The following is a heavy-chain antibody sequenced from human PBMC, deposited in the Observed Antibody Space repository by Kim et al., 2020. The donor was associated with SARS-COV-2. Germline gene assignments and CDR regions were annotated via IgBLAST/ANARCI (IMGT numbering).Heavy chain of an antibody. CDR1: GYTFTSYA. V-gene: IGHV7-4-1*02. Sequence: ASVKVSCKASGYTFTSYAMNWVRQAPGQGLEWMGWINTNTGNPTYAQGFTGRFVFSLDTSVSTAYLQISSLKAEDTAVYYCARVSQSVVVVAATYYYYGMDVWGQGTTVTVSS. J-gene: IGHJ6*02. D-gene: IGHD2-15*01. CDR2: INTNTGNP. CDR3: ARVSQSVVVVAATYYYYGMDV.